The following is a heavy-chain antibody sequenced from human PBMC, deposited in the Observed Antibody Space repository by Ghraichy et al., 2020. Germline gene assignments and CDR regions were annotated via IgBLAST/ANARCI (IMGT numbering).Heavy chain of an antibody. CDR1: GYSISSGYY. D-gene: IGHD4-23*01. CDR2: IYHSGST. V-gene: IGHV4-38-2*02. CDR3: ARDALGGNSGFNWFDP. Sequence: SETLSLTCAVSGYSISSGYYWGWIRQPPGKGLEWIGSIYHSGSTYYNPSLKSRVTISVDTSKNQFSLKLSSVTAADTAVYYCARDALGGNSGFNWFDPWGQGTLVTVSS. J-gene: IGHJ5*02.